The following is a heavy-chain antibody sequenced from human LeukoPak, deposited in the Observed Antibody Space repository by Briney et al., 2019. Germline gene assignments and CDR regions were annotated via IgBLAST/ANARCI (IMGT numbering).Heavy chain of an antibody. CDR1: GFTFSSYS. Sequence: GGSLRLSCAASGFTFSSYSMNWVRQAPGKGLEWVSLIYSGGSTYYADSVKGRFTISRDNSKNTLYLQMNSLRAEDTAVYYCARDAATVTKNYYYYMDVWGKGTTVTVSS. J-gene: IGHJ6*03. CDR2: IYSGGST. V-gene: IGHV3-66*01. CDR3: ARDAATVTKNYYYYMDV. D-gene: IGHD4-17*01.